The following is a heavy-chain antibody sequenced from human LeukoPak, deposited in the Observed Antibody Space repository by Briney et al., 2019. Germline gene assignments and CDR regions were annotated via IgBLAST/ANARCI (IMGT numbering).Heavy chain of an antibody. Sequence: ASVKVSCKASGYTFTGYYIHWVRQAPGQGLEWMGWINPNTGDTNYAQKFQGRVTMTRDTSISTAYMELSRLRSDDTAVYYCARDTRPFNDAFGIWGQGTMVTVSS. CDR2: INPNTGDT. CDR3: ARDTRPFNDAFGI. J-gene: IGHJ3*02. CDR1: GYTFTGYY. V-gene: IGHV1-2*02.